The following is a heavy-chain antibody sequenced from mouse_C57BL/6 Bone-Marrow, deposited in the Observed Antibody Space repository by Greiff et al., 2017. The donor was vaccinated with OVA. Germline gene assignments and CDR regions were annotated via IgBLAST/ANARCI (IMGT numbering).Heavy chain of an antibody. J-gene: IGHJ4*01. CDR1: GFTFSDYG. CDR3: ARWLLFYAMDY. V-gene: IGHV5-15*01. D-gene: IGHD2-3*01. Sequence: EVHLVESGGGLVQPGGSLKLSCAASGFTFSDYGMAWVRQAPRKGPEWVAFISNLAYSIYYADTVTGRFTIARENAKNTLYLEMSSLRSEDTAMYYCARWLLFYAMDYWGQGTSVTVSS. CDR2: ISNLAYSI.